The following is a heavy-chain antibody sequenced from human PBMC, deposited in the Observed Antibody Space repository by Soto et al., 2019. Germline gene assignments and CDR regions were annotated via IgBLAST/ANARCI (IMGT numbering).Heavy chain of an antibody. J-gene: IGHJ3*02. CDR3: ARTRGWIQLWLKALDI. CDR2: INHSGST. CDR1: GGSFSGYY. Sequence: SETLSLTCAVYGGSFSGYYWSWIRQPPGKGLEWIGEINHSGSTNYNPSLKRRVTMSVDTPKNQFSLKLSSVTAADTAVYYCARTRGWIQLWLKALDIWGQGTMVTVSS. D-gene: IGHD5-18*01. V-gene: IGHV4-34*01.